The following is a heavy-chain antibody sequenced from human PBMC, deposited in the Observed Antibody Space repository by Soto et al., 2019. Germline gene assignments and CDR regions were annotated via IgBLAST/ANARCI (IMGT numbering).Heavy chain of an antibody. CDR3: ARDSGSYYPFDY. CDR1: GCTFSSYA. V-gene: IGHV1-69*13. Sequence: ASVKVSCKASGCTFSSYAISCVRQAPGQGLEWMGGIIPIFGTANYAQKFQGRVTITADESTSTAYMELSSLRSEDTAVYYCARDSGSYYPFDYWGQGTLVTVSS. J-gene: IGHJ4*02. D-gene: IGHD1-26*01. CDR2: IIPIFGTA.